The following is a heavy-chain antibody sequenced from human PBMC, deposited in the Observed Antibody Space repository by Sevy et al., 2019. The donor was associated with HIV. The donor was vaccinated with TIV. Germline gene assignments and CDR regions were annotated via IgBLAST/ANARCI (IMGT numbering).Heavy chain of an antibody. Sequence: GGSLRLSCVASGFTFSDHYMEWVRQAPGKGLEWVGRTRNKADGYTTEYAASVKGRFTISRDESKKSLYVQMNSLKAEDTAVYCCATHAGIAAAGRVFDYWGQGTLVTVSS. CDR2: TRNKADGYTT. CDR1: GFTFSDHY. J-gene: IGHJ4*02. V-gene: IGHV3-72*01. CDR3: ATHAGIAAAGRVFDY. D-gene: IGHD6-13*01.